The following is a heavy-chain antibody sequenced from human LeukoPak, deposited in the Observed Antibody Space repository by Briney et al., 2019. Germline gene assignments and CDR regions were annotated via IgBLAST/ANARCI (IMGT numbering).Heavy chain of an antibody. D-gene: IGHD3-10*01. J-gene: IGHJ4*02. Sequence: SVKVSCKASGGTFSSYAISWVRQAPGQGLEWMGGIIPIFGTANYAQKFQGRVTITADKSTSTAYMELSSLRSEDTAVYCCARDVRFGELLSYYFDYWGQGTLVTVSS. CDR2: IIPIFGTA. CDR3: ARDVRFGELLSYYFDY. CDR1: GGTFSSYA. V-gene: IGHV1-69*06.